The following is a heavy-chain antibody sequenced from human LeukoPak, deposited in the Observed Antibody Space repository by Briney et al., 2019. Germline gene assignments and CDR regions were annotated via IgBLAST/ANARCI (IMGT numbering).Heavy chain of an antibody. CDR1: GYTFTSYG. V-gene: IGHV1-18*01. CDR3: ARIVVVPAAIPNYYYYYGMDV. J-gene: IGHJ6*02. D-gene: IGHD2-2*02. Sequence: ASVKVSCKASGYTFTSYGISWVRQAPGQGLEWMGWISAYNGNTNYAQKLQGRVTMTTDTSTSTAYMELRSLRSDDTAVYYCARIVVVPAAIPNYYYYYGMDVWGQGTTVTVSS. CDR2: ISAYNGNT.